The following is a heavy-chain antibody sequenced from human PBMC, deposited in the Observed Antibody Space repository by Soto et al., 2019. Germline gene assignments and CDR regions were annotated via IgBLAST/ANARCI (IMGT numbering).Heavy chain of an antibody. J-gene: IGHJ6*02. CDR1: GFTFSSYS. V-gene: IGHV3-21*01. CDR2: ISSSSSYI. D-gene: IGHD6-13*01. CDR3: ARGRGAAGTDSVQDDGMDV. Sequence: EVQLVESGGGLVKPGGSLRLSCAASGFTFSSYSMNWVRQAPGKGLEGVSSISSSSSYIYYADSVKGRFTISRDNAKNSLYLQRNSLRAEDTAVYYWARGRGAAGTDSVQDDGMDVWGQGTTVTVSS.